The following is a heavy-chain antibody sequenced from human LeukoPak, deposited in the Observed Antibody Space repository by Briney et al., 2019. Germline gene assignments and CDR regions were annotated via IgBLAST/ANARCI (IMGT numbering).Heavy chain of an antibody. V-gene: IGHV1-2*02. Sequence: GASGKVSCKAAGYALTDYYMHWVRQAPGQGPEYMGLINTKNGVTKYTQKFQGRGTITRVTSVNTIYIELSNLRSDDTAMYYCARGIRVRQPALARHWFDPWGQRALVTVSS. D-gene: IGHD1-14*01. CDR2: INTKNGVT. J-gene: IGHJ5*02. CDR1: GYALTDYY. CDR3: ARGIRVRQPALARHWFDP.